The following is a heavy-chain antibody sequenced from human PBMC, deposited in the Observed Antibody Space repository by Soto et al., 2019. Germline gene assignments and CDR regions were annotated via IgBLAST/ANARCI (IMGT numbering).Heavy chain of an antibody. V-gene: IGHV4-61*01. D-gene: IGHD1-26*01. Sequence: QVQLQESGPGLVKPSETLSLTCTVSVGSVSSGIYYWTWIRQPPGKGLEWIGYIYYSGSTKYNPSLQSRLTISVDTSKNQFSLKLSSVTAADTAVYYCARDYTSRIAGSGNGFEYWGQGTLVTVSS. CDR1: VGSVSSGIYY. CDR2: IYYSGST. CDR3: ARDYTSRIAGSGNGFEY. J-gene: IGHJ4*02.